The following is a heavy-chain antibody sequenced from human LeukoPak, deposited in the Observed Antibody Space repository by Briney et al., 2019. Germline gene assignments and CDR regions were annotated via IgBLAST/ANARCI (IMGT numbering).Heavy chain of an antibody. CDR2: ISISGNTI. J-gene: IGHJ3*01. D-gene: IGHD3-22*01. CDR1: GFTLSSYE. CDR3: GRGGSSGYNYNAFDV. Sequence: GGSLRLSCAASGFTLSSYEMNWVRQGPGKGLEWVSYISISGNTIYYADSVNGRFTIPRDIAKNSLYLQMDSLRAEDTAVYYCGRGGSSGYNYNAFDVWGQGTRVTVSS. V-gene: IGHV3-48*03.